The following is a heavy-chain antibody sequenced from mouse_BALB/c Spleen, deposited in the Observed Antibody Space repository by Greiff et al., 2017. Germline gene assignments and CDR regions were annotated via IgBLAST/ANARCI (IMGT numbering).Heavy chain of an antibody. Sequence: QVQLQQSGAELVRPGASVKISCKASGYTFTNYWIGWVKQRPGHGLEWIGYIYPGDGYTKYNEKFKGTATLTADTSSSTAYMQLSSLTSEDSAVYYCARKDTTVDAMDYWGQGTSVTVSA. CDR2: IYPGDGYT. CDR1: GYTFTNYW. D-gene: IGHD1-1*01. CDR3: ARKDTTVDAMDY. V-gene: IGHV1-63*02. J-gene: IGHJ4*01.